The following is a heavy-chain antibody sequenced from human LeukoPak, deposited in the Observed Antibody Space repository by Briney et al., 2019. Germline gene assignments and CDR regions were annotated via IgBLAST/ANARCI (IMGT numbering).Heavy chain of an antibody. D-gene: IGHD2-2*01. Sequence: PSETLSLTCAVYGGSFSGYYWSWIRQPPGKGLEWIGEINHSGSTNYNPSLKSRVTISVDTSKNQFSLKLSSVTAADTAVYYCARGGFVVVPAAPRPYYYYMDVGGKGTTVTVSS. CDR2: INHSGST. V-gene: IGHV4-34*01. CDR1: GGSFSGYY. J-gene: IGHJ6*03. CDR3: ARGGFVVVPAAPRPYYYYMDV.